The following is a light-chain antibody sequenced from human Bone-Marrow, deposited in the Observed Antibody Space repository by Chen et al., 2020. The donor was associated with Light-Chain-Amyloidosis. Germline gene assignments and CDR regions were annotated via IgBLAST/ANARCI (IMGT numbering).Light chain of an antibody. CDR1: DLPTKY. J-gene: IGLJ2*01. CDR3: QSADSSGTYEVI. CDR2: RDT. Sequence: SSELTQPPSASVSPRQPTTITCSGDDLPTKYAYWYQQKPGQAPVLVIHRDTERPSGISERFSGSSSGTTATLTISGVQAEDEADYHCQSADSSGTYEVIFGGGTKLTVL. V-gene: IGLV3-25*03.